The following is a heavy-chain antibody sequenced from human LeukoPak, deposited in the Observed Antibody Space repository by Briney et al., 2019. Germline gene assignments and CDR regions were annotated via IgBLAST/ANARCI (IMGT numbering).Heavy chain of an antibody. CDR2: ISSSGLYI. D-gene: IGHD3-22*01. CDR1: GFTSSTYT. CDR3: ARADSSGYYHPIN. J-gene: IGHJ4*02. V-gene: IGHV3-21*01. Sequence: PGGSLRLSCEVSGFTSSTYTMNWVRQAPGKGLEWVSSISSSGLYIYYADSVKGRFTISRDNAKNSLYLQMNSLRAEDTAVYYCARADSSGYYHPINWGQGTLVTVSS.